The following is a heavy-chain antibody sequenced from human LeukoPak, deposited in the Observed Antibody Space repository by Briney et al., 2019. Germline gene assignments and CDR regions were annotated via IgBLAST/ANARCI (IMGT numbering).Heavy chain of an antibody. CDR2: ISAQNGNT. Sequence: GASVKVSCKSSGYMFTSHGIHWLRQAPGQGLEWMGWISAQNGNTNYVQQFLGRVTMTTDTSTSTAYMELRSLRSDDTAVYYCAREPHYYDSSRPNDAFVIWGQGTMVTVSS. V-gene: IGHV1-18*01. CDR3: AREPHYYDSSRPNDAFVI. J-gene: IGHJ3*02. CDR1: GYMFTSHG. D-gene: IGHD3-22*01.